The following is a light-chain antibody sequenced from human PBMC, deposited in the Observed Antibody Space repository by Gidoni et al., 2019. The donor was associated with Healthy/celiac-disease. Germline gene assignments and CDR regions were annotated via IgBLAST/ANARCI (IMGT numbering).Light chain of an antibody. V-gene: IGLV3-25*03. J-gene: IGLJ2*01. Sequence: SYELTQPPSVSVSPGQTARITCSGDALPKQYAYWYQQKPGQAPVLVIYKDSERPSRIPERFSGSSSGTRVTLTISGVQAEDEADYYCQSADSSGTHVVFGGGTKLTVL. CDR3: QSADSSGTHVV. CDR1: ALPKQY. CDR2: KDS.